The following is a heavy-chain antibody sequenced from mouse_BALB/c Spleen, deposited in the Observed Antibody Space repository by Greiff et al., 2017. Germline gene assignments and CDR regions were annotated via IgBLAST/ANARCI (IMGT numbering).Heavy chain of an antibody. CDR1: GYSITSDYA. V-gene: IGHV3-2*02. CDR3: AREVRSYFDY. J-gene: IGHJ2*01. D-gene: IGHD2-14*01. CDR2: ISYSGST. Sequence: EVKLVESGPGLVKPSQSLSLTCTVTGYSITSDYAWNWIRQFPGNKLEWMGYISYSGSTSYNPSLKSRISITRDTSKNQFFLQLNSVTTEDTATYYCAREVRSYFDYWGQGTTLTVSS.